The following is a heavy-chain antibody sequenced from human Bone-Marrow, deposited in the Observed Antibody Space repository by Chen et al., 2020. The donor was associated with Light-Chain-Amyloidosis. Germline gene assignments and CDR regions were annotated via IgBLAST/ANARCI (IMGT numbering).Heavy chain of an antibody. J-gene: IGHJ6*03. CDR3: ASYDPRTYYYYYMDV. Sequence: EVQLVESGGGLVKPGGSLRLSCAASGFTFSSYSMNWVRQAPGKGLEWVSSSSSSSSYIYYADSVKGRFTISRDNAKNSLYLQMNSLRAEDTAVYYCASYDPRTYYYYYMDVWGKGTTVTVSS. D-gene: IGHD3-3*01. V-gene: IGHV3-21*01. CDR1: GFTFSSYS. CDR2: SSSSSSYI.